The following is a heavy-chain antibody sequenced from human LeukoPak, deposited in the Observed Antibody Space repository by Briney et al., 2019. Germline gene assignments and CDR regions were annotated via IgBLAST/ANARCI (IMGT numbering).Heavy chain of an antibody. CDR3: AKDKNDYNDSYYMDV. Sequence: GGSLRLSCAASGFTFSGYGIHWVRQAPGKGLEWVACIRYDGTNKYYADCVKGRFTISRDNSKNTLYLQMNSLRAEDTAVYYCAKDKNDYNDSYYMDVWGKGTTVTVSS. D-gene: IGHD5-24*01. CDR2: IRYDGTNK. CDR1: GFTFSGYG. V-gene: IGHV3-30*02. J-gene: IGHJ6*03.